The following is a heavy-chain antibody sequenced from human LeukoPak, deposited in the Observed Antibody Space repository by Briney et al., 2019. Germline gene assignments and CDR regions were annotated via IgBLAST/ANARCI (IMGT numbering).Heavy chain of an antibody. J-gene: IGHJ4*02. CDR3: ARVRCSSSSCYSSSWSYFFDH. CDR1: GFTFSDYY. Sequence: GGSLRLSCAASGFTFSDYYMSWVRQAPGKGLEWVSYISSSGGAIYYADSVKGRFTISRGNAKNSLYLQMNSLRAEDSAVYYCARVRCSSSSCYSSSWSYFFDHWGQGTLVTVSS. V-gene: IGHV3-11*01. D-gene: IGHD2-2*02. CDR2: ISSSGGAI.